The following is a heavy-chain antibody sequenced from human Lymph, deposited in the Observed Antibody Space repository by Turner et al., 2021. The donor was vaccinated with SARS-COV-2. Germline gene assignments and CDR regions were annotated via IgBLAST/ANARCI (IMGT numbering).Heavy chain of an antibody. J-gene: IGHJ3*02. Sequence: QVQLVQSGAELKKPGSTVKGACKASGGTFSSYAIRWVRQAPGQGLELMGGIIPICGTANYAQTFQDGVTITADESTSTAYMELSSLRYEDTTVYYCARDTAVAGTLGAFDIWGQGTMVTVSS. CDR2: IIPICGTA. V-gene: IGHV1-69*01. D-gene: IGHD6-19*01. CDR3: ARDTAVAGTLGAFDI. CDR1: GGTFSSYA.